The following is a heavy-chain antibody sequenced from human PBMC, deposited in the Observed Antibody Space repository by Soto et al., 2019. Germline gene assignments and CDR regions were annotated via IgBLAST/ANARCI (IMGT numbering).Heavy chain of an antibody. CDR2: IYYSGST. CDR1: GGSVSSGSYY. D-gene: IGHD3-3*01. V-gene: IGHV4-61*01. J-gene: IGHJ5*02. Sequence: SETLSLTCTVSGGSVSSGSYYWSWIRQPPGKGLEWIGYIYYSGSTNYNPSLKSRVTISVDTSKNQFSLKLSSVTAADTAVYYCAREYYDFWSGSGTIDPWGQGTLVTVSS. CDR3: AREYYDFWSGSGTIDP.